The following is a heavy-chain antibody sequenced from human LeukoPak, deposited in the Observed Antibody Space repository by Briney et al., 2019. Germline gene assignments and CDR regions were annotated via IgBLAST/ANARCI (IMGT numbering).Heavy chain of an antibody. CDR2: ISSSGSTI. D-gene: IGHD3-16*02. CDR1: GFTFSSYE. Sequence: PGGSLRLSCAASGFTFSSYEMNWVRQAPGKGLEWVSYISSSGSTIYYADSVKGRFTISRDNAKNSLYLQMNSLRAEDTAVYYCARDSLPYGYVWGSYRFFDPWGQGTLVTVSS. V-gene: IGHV3-48*03. CDR3: ARDSLPYGYVWGSYRFFDP. J-gene: IGHJ5*02.